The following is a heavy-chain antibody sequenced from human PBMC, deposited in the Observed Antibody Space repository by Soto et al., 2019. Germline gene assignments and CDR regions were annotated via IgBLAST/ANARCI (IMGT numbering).Heavy chain of an antibody. CDR2: ISDSGSYI. CDR3: ARAEGGCSSTSCHSYGMDV. Sequence: GVSLRLSCAASGFAFSSYTMNWVRRAPGKGLEWVSSISDSGSYIFYGESVKGRFSISRDNAKNSLFLLLNSLRAEDTAVDYCARAEGGCSSTSCHSYGMDVWGRGTTVTVSS. V-gene: IGHV3-21*01. J-gene: IGHJ6*02. D-gene: IGHD2-2*01. CDR1: GFAFSSYT.